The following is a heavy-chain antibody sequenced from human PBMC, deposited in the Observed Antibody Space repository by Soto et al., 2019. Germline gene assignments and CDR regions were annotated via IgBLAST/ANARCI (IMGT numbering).Heavy chain of an antibody. J-gene: IGHJ5*02. V-gene: IGHV4-59*01. Sequence: SETLSLTCTVSGGSISSYYWSWIRQPPGKGLEWIGYIYYSGSTNYNPSLESRVTISVDTSKNQFSLKLSSVTAADTAVYYCARDYEIAWFVPWGQGTLVTVSS. CDR2: IYYSGST. D-gene: IGHD3-9*01. CDR1: GGSISSYY. CDR3: ARDYEIAWFVP.